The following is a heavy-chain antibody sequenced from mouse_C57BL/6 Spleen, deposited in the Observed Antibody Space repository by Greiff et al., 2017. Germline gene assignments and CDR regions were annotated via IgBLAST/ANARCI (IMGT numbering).Heavy chain of an antibody. CDR1: GYSFTGYY. V-gene: IGHV1-42*01. D-gene: IGHD2-4*01. Sequence: EVQLQQSGPELVKPGASVKISCKASGYSFTGYYMNWVKQSPEKSLEWIGEINPSTGGTTYNQKFKDKATLTVDKSSSTAYMQLKSLTSEDSAVYYCARTGYDYGAYWGQGTLVTVSA. J-gene: IGHJ3*01. CDR2: INPSTGGT. CDR3: ARTGYDYGAY.